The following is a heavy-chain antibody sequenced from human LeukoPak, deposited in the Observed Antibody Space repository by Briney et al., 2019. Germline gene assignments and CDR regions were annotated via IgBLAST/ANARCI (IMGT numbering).Heavy chain of an antibody. CDR1: GGTFSSYA. CDR2: IIPIFGTA. CDR3: ARGSSRPPQGNDI. J-gene: IGHJ3*02. V-gene: IGHV1-69*13. D-gene: IGHD3-10*01. Sequence: GASVKVSCKASGGTFSSYAISWVRQSPGQGLEWVGGIIPIFGTANYAQRFQGRVTITADESTSTAYMELSSLRFGDTAVYYCARGSSRPPQGNDIWGQGTMVTVSS.